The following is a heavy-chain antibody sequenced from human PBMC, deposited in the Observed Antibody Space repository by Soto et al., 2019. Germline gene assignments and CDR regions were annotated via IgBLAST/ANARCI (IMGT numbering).Heavy chain of an antibody. J-gene: IGHJ4*02. CDR1: VFTFNNAW. V-gene: IGHV3-15*07. D-gene: IGHD3-3*01. CDR2: IKSNTDGGTA. Sequence: EVQLVESGGGLVKPGGSLRLSCAASVFTFNNAWMNWVRQAPGKGLEWVGRIKSNTDGGTADYAAPVKGRFTISRDDSKNTLYLQMSSLKTEDTAVYSCTTDNLYSGFWSGYRRGTNWGQGTLVTVSS. CDR3: TTDNLYSGFWSGYRRGTN.